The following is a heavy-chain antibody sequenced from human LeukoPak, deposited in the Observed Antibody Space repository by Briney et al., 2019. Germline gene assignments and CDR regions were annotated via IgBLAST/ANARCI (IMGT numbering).Heavy chain of an antibody. Sequence: PGGSLRLSCAASGFTFSSYWMTWVRQAPGKGLEWVANINHDGSGKYYVDFVEGRFTISRDNAKNSLHLQMNSLRAEDTAVYYCAKDPDSSSWPDYTTFDYWGQGTLVTVSS. D-gene: IGHD6-13*01. V-gene: IGHV3-7*01. CDR1: GFTFSSYW. CDR3: AKDPDSSSWPDYTTFDY. CDR2: INHDGSGK. J-gene: IGHJ4*02.